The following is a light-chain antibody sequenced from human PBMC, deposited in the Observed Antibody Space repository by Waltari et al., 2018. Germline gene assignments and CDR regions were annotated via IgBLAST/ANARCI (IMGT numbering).Light chain of an antibody. J-gene: IGLJ2*01. CDR1: SLRSYY. CDR3: NSRDTSGNHVV. CDR2: GKN. V-gene: IGLV3-19*01. Sequence: SSELTQDPAVSVALGQTVRITCQGDSLRSYYASWYQQKPGQAPVLVIYGKNNRPSGIPDRFSGSTSGNTASLTISGAHAEDEADYYYNSRDTSGNHVVFGGGTKLTVL.